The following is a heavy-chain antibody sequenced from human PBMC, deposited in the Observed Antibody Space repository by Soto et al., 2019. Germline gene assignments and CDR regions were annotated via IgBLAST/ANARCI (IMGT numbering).Heavy chain of an antibody. CDR3: VRHIIDVGWFDP. CDR2: IYTSGST. CDR1: GGSMSSYY. J-gene: IGHJ5*02. D-gene: IGHD1-26*01. Sequence: PSETLSLTCTVSGGSMSSYYWSWIRQPAGKGLEWIGHIYTSGSTNYNPSLKSPVTMSVDTSKNQFSLKLSSVTAADTAVYYCVRHIIDVGWFDPWRQGTLVTVSS. V-gene: IGHV4-4*07.